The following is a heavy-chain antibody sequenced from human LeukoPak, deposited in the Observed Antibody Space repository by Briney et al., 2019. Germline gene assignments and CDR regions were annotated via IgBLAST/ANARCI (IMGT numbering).Heavy chain of an antibody. CDR2: INPHSGGT. Sequence: ASVKVSCKASGYTFTGCYMHWVRQAPGQGLEWMGWINPHSGGTNYAQKFQGRVTMTRDTSISTAYMELSRLRSDDTAVYYCARAGYSSSWYQEGAFDIWGQGTMVTVSS. CDR1: GYTFTGCY. J-gene: IGHJ3*02. V-gene: IGHV1-2*02. D-gene: IGHD6-13*01. CDR3: ARAGYSSSWYQEGAFDI.